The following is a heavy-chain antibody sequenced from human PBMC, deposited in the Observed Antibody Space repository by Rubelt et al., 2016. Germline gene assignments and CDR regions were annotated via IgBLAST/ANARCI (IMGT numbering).Heavy chain of an antibody. Sequence: TFSSYAMHWVRQAPGKGLEWVAVISYDGSNKYYADSVKGRFTISRDNSKNTLYLQMNSLRAEDTAVYYCARDRAYGDGLDRDASDIWGQGTMVTVSS. CDR2: ISYDGSNK. CDR3: ARDRAYGDGLDRDASDI. J-gene: IGHJ3*02. CDR1: TFSSYA. D-gene: IGHD4-17*01. V-gene: IGHV3-30*04.